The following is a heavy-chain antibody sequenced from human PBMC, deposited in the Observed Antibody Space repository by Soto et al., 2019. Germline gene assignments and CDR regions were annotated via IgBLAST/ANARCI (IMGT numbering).Heavy chain of an antibody. V-gene: IGHV3-66*01. CDR3: ARNLGYNSLDF. D-gene: IGHD1-1*01. J-gene: IGHJ4*02. CDR1: GFTVSDNY. CDR2: IYTDGRT. Sequence: EVQLVESGGGLVQPGGSLRLSCAASGFTVSDNYMSWVRQAPGKGLEWVSVIYTDGRTSYADSVKGRFTISRDNSKNTVYLQMSSLRGYDTARHYCARNLGYNSLDFWGQGTLVTVSS.